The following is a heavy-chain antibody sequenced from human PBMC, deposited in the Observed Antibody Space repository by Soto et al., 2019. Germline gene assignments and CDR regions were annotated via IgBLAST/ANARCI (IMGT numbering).Heavy chain of an antibody. CDR3: ARDASEDCSGGSCYGDFDY. CDR1: GFTFSSYG. Sequence: GGSLRLSCAASGFTFSSYGMHWVRQAPGKGLEWVAVIWYDGSNKYYADSVKGRFTISRDNSKNTLYLQMNSLRAEDTAVYYCARDASEDCSGGSCYGDFDYWGQGTLVTVSS. CDR2: IWYDGSNK. V-gene: IGHV3-33*01. J-gene: IGHJ4*02. D-gene: IGHD2-15*01.